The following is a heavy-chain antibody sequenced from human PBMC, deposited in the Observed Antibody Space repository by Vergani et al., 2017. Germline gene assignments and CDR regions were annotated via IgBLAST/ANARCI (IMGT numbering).Heavy chain of an antibody. Sequence: EVQLVQSGAEVKKPGESLRISCKGSGYSFTSYWISWVRQMPGKGLEWMGRIDPSDSYTNYSPSFQGHVTISADKSISTAYLQWSSLKASDTAMYYCATAIPKYSYGPEAFDIWGQGTMVTVSS. CDR3: ATAIPKYSYGPEAFDI. V-gene: IGHV5-10-1*01. J-gene: IGHJ3*02. CDR2: IDPSDSYT. D-gene: IGHD5-18*01. CDR1: GYSFTSYW.